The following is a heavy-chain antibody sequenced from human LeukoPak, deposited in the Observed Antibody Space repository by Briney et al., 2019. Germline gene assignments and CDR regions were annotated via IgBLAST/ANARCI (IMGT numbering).Heavy chain of an antibody. J-gene: IGHJ4*02. CDR2: IYYSGST. V-gene: IGHV4-31*03. CDR3: ARVNGYSGYEPYYFDY. CDR1: GGSISSGGYY. D-gene: IGHD5-12*01. Sequence: SETLSLTCTVSGGSISSGGYYWSWIRQHQGKGLEWIGYIYYSGSTYYNPSLKSRVTISVDTSKNQFSLKLSSVTAADTAVYYCARVNGYSGYEPYYFDYWGQGTLVTVSS.